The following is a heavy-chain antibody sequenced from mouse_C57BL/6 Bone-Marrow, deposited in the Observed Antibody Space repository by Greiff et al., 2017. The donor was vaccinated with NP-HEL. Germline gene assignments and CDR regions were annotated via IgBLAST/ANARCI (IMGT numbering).Heavy chain of an antibody. CDR3: ARNWLCDGNAWFAY. CDR1: GFSLTSYG. D-gene: IGHD2-1*01. J-gene: IGHJ3*01. V-gene: IGHV2-2*01. CDR2: IWSGGRT. Sequence: VQLVESGPGLVQPSQSLSITCTVSGFSLTSYGVHWVRQSPGKGLEWLGVIWSGGRTDYNADFISRMSISKDNSKSQVFFKMNSLQADDTSIYYCARNWLCDGNAWFAYWGQGTLVTVSA.